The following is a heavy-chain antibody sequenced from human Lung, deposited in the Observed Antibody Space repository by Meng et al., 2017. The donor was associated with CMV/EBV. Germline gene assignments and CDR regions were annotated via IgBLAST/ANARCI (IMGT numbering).Heavy chain of an antibody. CDR3: AKDGVVIPEGGMDV. V-gene: IGHV3-23*01. CDR1: GFTFTSYA. D-gene: IGHD2-2*01. CDR2: ISGSGGST. Sequence: SCAASGFTFTSYAMSWVRQAPGKGLEWVSAISGSGGSTYYADSVKGRFTISRDNSKNTLYLQMNSLRAEDTAVYYCAKDGVVIPEGGMDVWRQGTTVTVSS. J-gene: IGHJ6*02.